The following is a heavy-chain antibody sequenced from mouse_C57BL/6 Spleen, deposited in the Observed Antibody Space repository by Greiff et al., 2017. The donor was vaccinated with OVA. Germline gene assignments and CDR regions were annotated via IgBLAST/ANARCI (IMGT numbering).Heavy chain of an antibody. CDR2: IRSKSNNYAT. V-gene: IGHV10-1*01. CDR3: VTDSSGYVDY. CDR1: GFSFNTYA. D-gene: IGHD3-2*02. Sequence: EVKVVESGGGLVQPKGSLKLSCAASGFSFNTYAMNWVRQAPGKGLEWVARIRSKSNNYATYYADSVKDRFTISRDDSESMLYLQMNNLKTEDTAMYYCVTDSSGYVDYWGQGTTLTVSS. J-gene: IGHJ2*01.